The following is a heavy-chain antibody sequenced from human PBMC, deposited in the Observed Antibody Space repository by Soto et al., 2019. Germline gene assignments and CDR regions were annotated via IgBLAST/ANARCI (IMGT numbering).Heavy chain of an antibody. D-gene: IGHD1-26*01. CDR1: GYTFTSYG. V-gene: IGHV1-18*01. CDR3: ARDGRKHLWVEGPTAMDV. J-gene: IGHJ6*02. CDR2: ISADNGQT. Sequence: QVQVVQSGPEVKKPGASVKVSCKASGYTFTSYGISWVRQAPGQGLEWMGWISADNGQTSYGQKFRGRVTITTDTSTSTAYMELRSLRSDDTGIYYCARDGRKHLWVEGPTAMDVWGQGTSVTVSS.